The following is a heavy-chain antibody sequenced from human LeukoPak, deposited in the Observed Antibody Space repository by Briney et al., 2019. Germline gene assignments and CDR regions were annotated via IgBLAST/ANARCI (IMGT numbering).Heavy chain of an antibody. V-gene: IGHV3-7*01. CDR3: TRDAEGTLDY. Sequence: GGSLSLSCAASGFTFTNSWMAWVRQAPGKGLEWVANIKQDATTKHYADSLKGRFTISRDNPKNSLYLQMNNLRADDTAVYYCTRDAEGTLDYWGQGILVTVAS. J-gene: IGHJ4*02. CDR1: GFTFTNSW. CDR2: IKQDATTK. D-gene: IGHD3-10*01.